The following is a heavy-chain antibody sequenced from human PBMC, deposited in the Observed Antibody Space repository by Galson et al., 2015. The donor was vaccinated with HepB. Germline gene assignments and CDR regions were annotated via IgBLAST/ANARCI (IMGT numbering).Heavy chain of an antibody. D-gene: IGHD2-2*01. Sequence: SLRLSCAASGFTFSSYNMNWVRQAPGKGLEWVSYISSIGSIIYYADSVKGRFTISRDNAKNSLYLQVNSLRAEDTAVYYCGGCYQGYYYYYYGMDVWGQGTTVTVSS. CDR3: GGCYQGYYYYYYGMDV. CDR2: ISSIGSII. V-gene: IGHV3-48*04. CDR1: GFTFSSYN. J-gene: IGHJ6*02.